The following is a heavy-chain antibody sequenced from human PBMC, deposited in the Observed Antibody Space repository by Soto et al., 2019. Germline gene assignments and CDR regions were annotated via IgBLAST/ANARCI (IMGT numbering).Heavy chain of an antibody. CDR2: ISGYNGNT. CDR3: AKADSNYAGRFSYYYIDV. CDR1: GYTFRGYG. D-gene: IGHD4-4*01. J-gene: IGHJ6*03. V-gene: IGHV1-18*01. Sequence: GASGKVSCKASGYTFRGYGIRWGRQAPGQGVEWMGWISGYNGNTHYSQKFQGKVTMTTDTSTSTAYMELRNLRSDDTAVYYCAKADSNYAGRFSYYYIDVCGTGTMVTVSS.